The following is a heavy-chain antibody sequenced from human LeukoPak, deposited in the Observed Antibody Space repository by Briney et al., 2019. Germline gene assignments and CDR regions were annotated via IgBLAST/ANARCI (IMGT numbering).Heavy chain of an antibody. CDR3: AREGDGYNYFDY. V-gene: IGHV4-30-4*01. J-gene: IGHJ4*02. CDR2: IYYSGST. Sequence: PSETLSLTCTVSGGSISSGDYYWSWIRQPPGKGLEWIGYIYYSGSTYYNPSLKSRVTISVDTSKNQFSLKLSPVTAADTAVYYCAREGDGYNYFDYWGQGTLVTVSS. CDR1: GGSISSGDYY. D-gene: IGHD5-24*01.